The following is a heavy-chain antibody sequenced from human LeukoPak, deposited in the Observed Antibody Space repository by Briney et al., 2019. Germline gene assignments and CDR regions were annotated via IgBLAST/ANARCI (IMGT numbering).Heavy chain of an antibody. CDR2: ISYDGSNA. J-gene: IGHJ4*02. CDR1: GFTFSSYG. V-gene: IGHV3-30*18. D-gene: IGHD6-19*01. Sequence: GGSLRLSCAASGFTFSSYGMHWVRQAPGKGLEWVAVISYDGSNAYYADSVKGRFTISRDNSKSTLYLQMNSLRTEDTAVYYCEKDLGGYSSGWFLDWGQGTLVTVSS. CDR3: EKDLGGYSSGWFLD.